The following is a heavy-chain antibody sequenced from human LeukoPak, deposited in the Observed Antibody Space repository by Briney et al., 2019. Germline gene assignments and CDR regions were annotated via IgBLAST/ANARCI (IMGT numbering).Heavy chain of an antibody. CDR2: IYYSGST. CDR3: ANGVVPAAIYY. CDR1: GGSISSYY. V-gene: IGHV4-59*08. Sequence: PSETLSLTCTVSGGSISSYYWSWIRPPPGKGLEWIGYIYYSGSTNYNPSLKSRVTISVDTSKNQFSLKLSSVTAADTAVYYCANGVVPAAIYYWGQGTLVTVSS. D-gene: IGHD2-2*02. J-gene: IGHJ4*02.